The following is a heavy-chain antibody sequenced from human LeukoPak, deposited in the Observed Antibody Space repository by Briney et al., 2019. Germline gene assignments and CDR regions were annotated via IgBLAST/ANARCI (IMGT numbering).Heavy chain of an antibody. V-gene: IGHV4-4*07. CDR2: IHTSGST. CDR3: ARAKYYYDSSGYLVPFDY. J-gene: IGHJ4*02. Sequence: PSETLSLTCTVSGGSISSYYWSWIRQPAGKGLEWIGRIHTSGSTNYNPSLKSRVTMSVDTSKNQFPLKLSSVTAADTAVYYCARAKYYYDSSGYLVPFDYWGQGTLVTVSS. CDR1: GGSISSYY. D-gene: IGHD3-22*01.